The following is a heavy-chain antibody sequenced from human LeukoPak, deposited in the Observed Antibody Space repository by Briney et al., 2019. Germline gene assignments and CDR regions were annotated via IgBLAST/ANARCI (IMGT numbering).Heavy chain of an antibody. CDR3: AKDNRRHYTSGPSPDSLH. CDR1: GFIFNNYA. CDR2: ISWNSGTI. Sequence: PGGSLRLSCAGSGFIFNNYAMHWVRHPPGKGLEWVSGISWNSGTIDYADSVRGRFTISRDNAKNSLYLQMDSLRVEDTAFYYCAKDNRRHYTSGPSPDSLHWGQGALVTVSS. D-gene: IGHD6-19*01. J-gene: IGHJ4*02. V-gene: IGHV3-9*01.